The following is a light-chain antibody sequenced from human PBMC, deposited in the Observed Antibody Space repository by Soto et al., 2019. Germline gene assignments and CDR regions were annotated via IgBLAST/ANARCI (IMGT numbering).Light chain of an antibody. Sequence: EIVLTQSPATLSLSPGERATLSCRASQSVSSYLAWYQQKPGQAPRLLIYGASNRAIGIPGRFSGSGSGTDFTLTISSLEPEDFAVYYCQQRSKWPLTFGGGTKVDIK. CDR2: GAS. V-gene: IGKV3-11*01. J-gene: IGKJ4*01. CDR3: QQRSKWPLT. CDR1: QSVSSY.